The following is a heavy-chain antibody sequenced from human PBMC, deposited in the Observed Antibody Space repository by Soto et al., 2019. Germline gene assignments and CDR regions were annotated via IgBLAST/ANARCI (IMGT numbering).Heavy chain of an antibody. CDR2: INHSGST. D-gene: IGHD6-13*01. V-gene: IGHV4-34*01. CDR1: GGSFSGYY. CDR3: ARAVYGSPGFSYYYYYMDV. J-gene: IGHJ6*03. Sequence: PSETLSLTCAVYGGSFSGYYWSWIRQPPGKGLEWIGEINHSGSTNYNPSLKSRVTISVDTSKNQFSLKLSSVTAADTAVYYCARAVYGSPGFSYYYYYMDVWGKGTTVTVSS.